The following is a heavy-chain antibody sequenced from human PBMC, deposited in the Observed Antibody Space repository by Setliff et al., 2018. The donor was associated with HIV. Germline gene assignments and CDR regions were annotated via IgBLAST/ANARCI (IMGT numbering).Heavy chain of an antibody. J-gene: IGHJ3*02. CDR2: IFYSGIT. CDR3: ARSKTFYDFWGGYYTHGAFKI. Sequence: PSETLSLTCTVSGGSISSDSYYWGWIRQPPGKGLEWIGSIFYSGITYYNPSLKSRVTISVDTSKNQFSLNLTAVTAADTAVYYCARSKTFYDFWGGYYTHGAFKIWGLGTMVTVSS. CDR1: GGSISSDSYY. D-gene: IGHD3-3*01. V-gene: IGHV4-39*01.